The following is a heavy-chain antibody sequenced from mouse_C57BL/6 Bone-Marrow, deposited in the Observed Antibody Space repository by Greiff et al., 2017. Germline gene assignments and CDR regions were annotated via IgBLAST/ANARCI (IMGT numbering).Heavy chain of an antibody. CDR3: AGGRY. J-gene: IGHJ2*01. Sequence: VQLQQPGAELVKPGASVKLSCKASGYTFTSYWMQWVKQRPGQGLEWIGEIDPADSYTNYNQKFKGKATLTVDTSSSTAYMQLSSLTSEDSAVDYCAGGRYWGQGTTLTVSS. V-gene: IGHV1-50*01. CDR1: GYTFTSYW. CDR2: IDPADSYT.